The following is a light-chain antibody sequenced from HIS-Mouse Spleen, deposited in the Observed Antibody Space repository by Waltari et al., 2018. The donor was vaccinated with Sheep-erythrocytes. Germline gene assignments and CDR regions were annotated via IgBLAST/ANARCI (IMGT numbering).Light chain of an antibody. V-gene: IGLV3-10*01. CDR2: EDS. J-gene: IGLJ3*02. CDR3: YSTDSSGNHWV. CDR1: ALPKKY. Sequence: SYELTQPPSVSVSPGQPARITCSGDALPKKYAYWYQQRSGKAPVLVIYEDSKRPSGIPGRFSGSTSGTMATLTISGAQVEDEADYYCYSTDSSGNHWVFGGGTKLTVL.